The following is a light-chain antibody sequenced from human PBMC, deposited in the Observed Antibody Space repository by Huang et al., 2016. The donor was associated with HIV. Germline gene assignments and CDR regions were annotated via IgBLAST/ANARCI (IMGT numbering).Light chain of an antibody. V-gene: IGKV3-20*01. Sequence: EIVLTQSPGTLSLSPGERATLSCRASQSVSSSYLVWYQQKAGQAPRLLIYAASSRATGIPDRFNGSGSGTDFTLTINRLEPEDFAVYYCQQYGSSPLITFGQGTRLEMK. J-gene: IGKJ5*01. CDR3: QQYGSSPLIT. CDR2: AAS. CDR1: QSVSSSY.